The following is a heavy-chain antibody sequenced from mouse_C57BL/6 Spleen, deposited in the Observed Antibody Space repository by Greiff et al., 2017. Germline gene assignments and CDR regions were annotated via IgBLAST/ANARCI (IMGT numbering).Heavy chain of an antibody. CDR1: GFTFSSYG. V-gene: IGHV5-6*01. J-gene: IGHJ2*01. CDR2: ISSGGSYT. CDR3: ARHEGDFDY. Sequence: EVMLVESGGDLVKPGGSLKLSCAASGFTFSSYGMSWVRQTPDKGLEWVATISSGGSYTYYPDSVKGRFTISRDNAKNTLYLQMSSLKSEDTDMYYCARHEGDFDYWGQGTTLTVSS.